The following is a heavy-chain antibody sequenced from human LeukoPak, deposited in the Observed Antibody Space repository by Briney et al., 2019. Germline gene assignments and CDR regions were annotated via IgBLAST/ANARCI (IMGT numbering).Heavy chain of an antibody. D-gene: IGHD6-19*01. Sequence: SLKVSCKASGYTFTGYYIHWVRQAPGKGLEWVAVTSDDGSNKYYGDSVKGRFTISRDNSKNTVYLQMNSLRAEDTAVYYCAKDRYSSGWYSDFDYWGQGTLVTVSS. CDR3: AKDRYSSGWYSDFDY. CDR1: GYTFTGYY. V-gene: IGHV3-30*18. J-gene: IGHJ4*02. CDR2: TSDDGSNK.